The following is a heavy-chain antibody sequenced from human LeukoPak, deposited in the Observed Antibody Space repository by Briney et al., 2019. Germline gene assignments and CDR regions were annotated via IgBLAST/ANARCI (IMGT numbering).Heavy chain of an antibody. D-gene: IGHD2-15*01. CDR3: ARWSGGYCSGGSCYKQGGFDP. V-gene: IGHV4-34*01. CDR1: GGSFSGYY. Sequence: SETLSLTCAVYGGSFSGYYWSWIRQPPGKGLEWIGEISHSGSTNYNPSLKSRVTISVDTSKNQFSLKLSSVTAADTAVYYCARWSGGYCSGGSCYKQGGFDPWGQGTLVTVSS. CDR2: ISHSGST. J-gene: IGHJ5*02.